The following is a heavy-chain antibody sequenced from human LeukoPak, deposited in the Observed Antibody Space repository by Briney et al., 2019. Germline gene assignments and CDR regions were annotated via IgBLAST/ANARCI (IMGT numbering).Heavy chain of an antibody. V-gene: IGHV3-21*01. CDR3: ARGAPARDFWSGYYTVVDY. Sequence: KPGGSLRLSCAASGFTFSSYGMNWVRQAPGKGLEWVSSISSSSSYIYYADSVKGRFTISRDNAKNSLYLQMNSLRAEDTAVYYCARGAPARDFWSGYYTVVDYWGQGTLVTVSS. J-gene: IGHJ4*02. D-gene: IGHD3-3*01. CDR1: GFTFSSYG. CDR2: ISSSSSYI.